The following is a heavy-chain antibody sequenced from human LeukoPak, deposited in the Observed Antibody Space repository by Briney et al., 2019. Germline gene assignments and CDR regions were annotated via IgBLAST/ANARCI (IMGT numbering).Heavy chain of an antibody. J-gene: IGHJ4*02. CDR2: IYSSGST. D-gene: IGHD6-19*01. V-gene: IGHV4-39*01. CDR3: ARHWIAVAGTWADY. Sequence: SETLSLTCTVSGGSISSSSYYWDWIRQPPGKGLEWIGTIYSSGSTYYNPSLKSRVTISVDTSKNQFSLKLSSVTAADTAVYYCARHWIAVAGTWADYWGQGTLVTVSS. CDR1: GGSISSSSYY.